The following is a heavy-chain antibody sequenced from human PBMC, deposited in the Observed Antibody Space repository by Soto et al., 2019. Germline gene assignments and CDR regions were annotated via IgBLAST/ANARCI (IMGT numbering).Heavy chain of an antibody. Sequence: SVKVSCKDSGGLFSSFAISWMRQAPGQGLEWMGGIIPVFGTTNYAQKFQGRVTITADESTNTAYMELSSLTSDNTAMYYCARGGGPYVWFNEFWGQGTQVTVSS. V-gene: IGHV1-69*13. CDR2: IIPVFGTT. J-gene: IGHJ4*02. CDR1: GGLFSSFA. D-gene: IGHD3-16*01. CDR3: ARGGGPYVWFNEF.